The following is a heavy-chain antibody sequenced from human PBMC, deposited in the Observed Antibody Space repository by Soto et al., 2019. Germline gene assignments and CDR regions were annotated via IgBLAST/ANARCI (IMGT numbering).Heavy chain of an antibody. D-gene: IGHD2-15*01. CDR1: GFNFNSYT. CDR2: ISSSGYI. Sequence: PGGSLRLSCAASGFNFNSYTINWVRQAPGKRLEWLSSISSSGYIFSTDSVRGRFTISRDNAKNSVYLQINRLRAEATDVYFCARDCSGGSCYPGMDVCGQGTTVTVSS. J-gene: IGHJ6*02. CDR3: ARDCSGGSCYPGMDV. V-gene: IGHV3-21*01.